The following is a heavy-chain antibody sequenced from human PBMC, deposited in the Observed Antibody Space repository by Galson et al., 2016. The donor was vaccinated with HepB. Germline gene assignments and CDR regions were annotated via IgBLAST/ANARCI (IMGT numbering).Heavy chain of an antibody. V-gene: IGHV3-23*01. D-gene: IGHD3-3*01. CDR2: IVCSGGST. Sequence: SLRLSCAASGFTFSNYAMTWVRQAPGKGLEWVSGIVCSGGSTHYADSVKGRFTISRDNSKNTLYLQMNSLRAEDTAVYYCARSTYYNFWSGPANHYGMDVWGRGTAVTVSS. J-gene: IGHJ6*02. CDR3: ARSTYYNFWSGPANHYGMDV. CDR1: GFTFSNYA.